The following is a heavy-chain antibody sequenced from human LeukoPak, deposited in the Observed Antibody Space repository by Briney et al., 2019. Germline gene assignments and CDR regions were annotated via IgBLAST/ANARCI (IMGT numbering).Heavy chain of an antibody. J-gene: IGHJ3*01. CDR3: ASYREAYDLYPHGLDV. V-gene: IGHV4-61*02. CDR2: LYASGNT. Sequence: SETLSLTCSVSGASVSTTAHFWHWLRQPAGEGLEWIGRLYASGNTHYSPSLKIRVTMSLDTSKNQFSLTMNSVTAADSAVYFCASYREAYDLYPHGLDVWGRGTVVTVSS. CDR1: GASVSTTAHF. D-gene: IGHD5-24*01.